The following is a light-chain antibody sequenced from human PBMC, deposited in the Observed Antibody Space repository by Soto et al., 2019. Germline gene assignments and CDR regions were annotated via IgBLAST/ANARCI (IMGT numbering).Light chain of an antibody. CDR2: GNS. J-gene: IGLJ3*02. CDR1: SSNIGAGYD. CDR3: QSYDINLITWV. V-gene: IGLV1-40*01. Sequence: QSVLTQPPSVSGAPRQRVTISCTGSSSNIGAGYDVHWYQQLPGTAPKLLIYGNSNRPSGVPDRFSGSKSGASASLAITGLQAEDEADYYCQSYDINLITWVCGGGTKLTVL.